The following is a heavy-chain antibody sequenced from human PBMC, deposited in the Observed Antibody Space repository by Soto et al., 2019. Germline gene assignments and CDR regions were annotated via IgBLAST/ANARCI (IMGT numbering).Heavy chain of an antibody. CDR1: GYPVTAYY. CDR3: ARGGGVGVAGSAAFDM. CDR2: INPATGAA. V-gene: IGHV1-2*02. Sequence: QLHLVQSGAVVKKPGASVTVSCSASGYPVTAYYMHWVRQAPGRGLEWMGGINPATGAAKYTQTFQGRVTMTRDTSTSTVFMELSGLTSEATAFFYCARGGGVGVAGSAAFDMWAQGTLVTVSS. D-gene: IGHD3-3*01. J-gene: IGHJ3*02.